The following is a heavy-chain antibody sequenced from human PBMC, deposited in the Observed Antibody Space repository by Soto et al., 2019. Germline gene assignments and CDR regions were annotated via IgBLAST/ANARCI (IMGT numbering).Heavy chain of an antibody. J-gene: IGHJ4*02. Sequence: ASVKVSCKASGYTFTSYGISWVRQAPGQGLEWMGWISAYNGNTNYAQKLQGRVTMTTDTSTSTAYMELRSLRSDDTAVYYCARGGITIFGVVIPFLDYWGQGTLVTSPQ. CDR2: ISAYNGNT. CDR1: GYTFTSYG. V-gene: IGHV1-18*01. CDR3: ARGGITIFGVVIPFLDY. D-gene: IGHD3-3*01.